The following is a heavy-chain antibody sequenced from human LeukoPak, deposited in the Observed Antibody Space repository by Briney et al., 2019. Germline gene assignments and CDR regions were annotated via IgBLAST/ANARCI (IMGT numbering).Heavy chain of an antibody. V-gene: IGHV4-38-2*02. CDR2: IHHSGST. J-gene: IGHJ4*02. CDR3: ARGFCSGGSCGFDY. Sequence: SETLSLTCSVSGYSISSGYYWGWIRQPPGKGLEWIGTIHHSGSTYYNPSLKTPVSISVDKSKNHLSLKLNSVTAADTAVYYCARGFCSGGSCGFDYWGQENLVTVSS. D-gene: IGHD2-15*01. CDR1: GYSISSGYY.